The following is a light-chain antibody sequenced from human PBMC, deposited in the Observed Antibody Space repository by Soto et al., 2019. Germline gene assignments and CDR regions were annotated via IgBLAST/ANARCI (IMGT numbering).Light chain of an antibody. V-gene: IGLV2-14*01. J-gene: IGLJ1*01. CDR3: SSYTRTSPYV. CDR1: SSDVGSYNY. CDR2: EVN. Sequence: QSALTQPASVSGSPGQSITISCTGTSSDVGSYNYVSWYQQHPGKAPKVMIYEVNSRPSGVSTRFSGSKSGNTASLTISGLQAEDEADYYCSSYTRTSPYVFGTGTKLTVL.